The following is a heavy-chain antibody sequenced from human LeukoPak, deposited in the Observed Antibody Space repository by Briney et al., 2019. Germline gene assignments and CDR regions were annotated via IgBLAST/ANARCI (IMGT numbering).Heavy chain of an antibody. CDR3: AKSSGVYVPAVAYHRYWYFDL. CDR1: GFTFSSYA. V-gene: IGHV3-23*01. Sequence: GGSLRLSCAASGFTFSSYAMSWVRQAPGKGLEWVSAISGSGGSTYYADSVKGRFTISRDNSKNTLYLQMNSLRAEDTAVYYCAKSSGVYVPAVAYHRYWYFDLWGRGTLVTVSS. D-gene: IGHD6-19*01. J-gene: IGHJ2*01. CDR2: ISGSGGST.